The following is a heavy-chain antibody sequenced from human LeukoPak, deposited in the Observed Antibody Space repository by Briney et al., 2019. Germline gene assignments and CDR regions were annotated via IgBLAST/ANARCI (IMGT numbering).Heavy chain of an antibody. CDR2: ISYDGSNK. CDR1: GFTFSSYG. D-gene: IGHD6-13*01. Sequence: GGSLRLSCAASGFTFSSYGMHWVRQAPGKGLEWVAVISYDGSNKYYADSLRGRFTISRDNSKNTLYLQMNSLRAEDTAMYYCAKQQQLGTNWFDPWGQGTLVTVSS. J-gene: IGHJ5*02. V-gene: IGHV3-30*18. CDR3: AKQQQLGTNWFDP.